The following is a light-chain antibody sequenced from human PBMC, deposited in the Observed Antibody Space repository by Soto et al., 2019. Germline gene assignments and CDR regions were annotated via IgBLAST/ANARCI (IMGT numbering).Light chain of an antibody. Sequence: IVLTQSPGTVSLSPREAVTLSCRASETVGRAYFAWYQQRPGQTPRLLLYGASNRAADIPDRFSGSGSGTDITLTITRLEPEDFAVYYCQQYGGSPRTFGQGTKVDIK. CDR2: GAS. CDR1: ETVGRAY. J-gene: IGKJ1*01. V-gene: IGKV3-20*01. CDR3: QQYGGSPRT.